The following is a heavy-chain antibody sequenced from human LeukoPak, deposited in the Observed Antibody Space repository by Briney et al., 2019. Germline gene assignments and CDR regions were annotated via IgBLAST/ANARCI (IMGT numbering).Heavy chain of an antibody. J-gene: IGHJ4*02. CDR2: IYHSGST. V-gene: IGHV4-30-2*01. Sequence: SQTLFLTCAVSGGSISSGGYSWSWIRQPPGKGLEWIGYIYHSGSTYYNPSLKSRVTISVDRSKNQFSLKLGSVTAADTAVYYCARGMRVDYYDSSGYYYDYWGQGTLVTVSS. CDR1: GGSISSGGYS. CDR3: ARGMRVDYYDSSGYYYDY. D-gene: IGHD3-22*01.